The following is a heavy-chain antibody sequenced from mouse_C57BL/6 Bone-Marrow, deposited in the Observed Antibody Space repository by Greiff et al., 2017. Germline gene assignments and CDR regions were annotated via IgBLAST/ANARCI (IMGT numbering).Heavy chain of an antibody. Sequence: EVHLVESGGGLVKPGGSLKLSCAASGFTFSDYGMHWVRQAPEKGLEWVAYISSGRSTIYYADTVKGRFTISRDNAKNTLFLQMTSLRSEDTAMYYCARGGLPAGLAYWGQGTRVTVSA. V-gene: IGHV5-17*01. D-gene: IGHD2-2*01. CDR2: ISSGRSTI. J-gene: IGHJ3*01. CDR3: ARGGLPAGLAY. CDR1: GFTFSDYG.